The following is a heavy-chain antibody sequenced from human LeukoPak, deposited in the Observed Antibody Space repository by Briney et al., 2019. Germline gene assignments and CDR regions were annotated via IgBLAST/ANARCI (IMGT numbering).Heavy chain of an antibody. D-gene: IGHD1-1*01. V-gene: IGHV3-23*01. CDR3: AKPRAMTTGVGRYFDL. CDR2: ISGGGEDT. Sequence: GGSLRLSCAASGFTFTNYGMSWIRQAPGKGLDWVSAISGGGEDTYYPNSVKGRFTISRDNSKNTLYLQMNSLGAEDTAIYYCAKPRAMTTGVGRYFDLWGRGTLVTVSS. J-gene: IGHJ2*01. CDR1: GFTFTNYG.